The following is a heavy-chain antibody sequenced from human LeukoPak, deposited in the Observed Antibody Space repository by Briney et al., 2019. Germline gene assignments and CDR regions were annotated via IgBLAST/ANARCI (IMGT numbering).Heavy chain of an antibody. CDR2: FDPEDGET. CDR1: GYTLTELS. CDR3: ATGLLAVAGTFPFDY. Sequence: ASVKVSCKVSGYTLTELSMHWVRQAPGKGLEWMGGFDPEDGETIYAQKFQGRVTMTEDTSTDTAYMELSSLRSEDTAVYYCATGLLAVAGTFPFDYWGQGTLVTVSS. J-gene: IGHJ4*02. V-gene: IGHV1-24*01. D-gene: IGHD6-19*01.